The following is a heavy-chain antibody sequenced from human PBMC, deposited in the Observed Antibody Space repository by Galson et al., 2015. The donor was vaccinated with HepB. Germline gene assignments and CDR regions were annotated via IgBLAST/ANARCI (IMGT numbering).Heavy chain of an antibody. D-gene: IGHD3-10*01. J-gene: IGHJ6*03. CDR1: GGSISSGGYC. CDR2: IYYSGST. CDR3: ARDRRLLWFRELSDPNYYYYYMDV. Sequence: LSLTCTVSGGSISSGGYCWSWIRQHPGKGLEWIGYIYYSGSTYYNPSLKSRVTISVDTSKNQFSLKLSSVTAADTAVYYCARDRRLLWFRELSDPNYYYYYMDVWGKGTTVTVSS. V-gene: IGHV4-31*03.